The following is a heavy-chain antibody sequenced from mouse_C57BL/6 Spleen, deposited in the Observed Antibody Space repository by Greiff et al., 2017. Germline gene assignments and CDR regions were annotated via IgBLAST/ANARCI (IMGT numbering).Heavy chain of an antibody. CDR3: ASGGFPGYFDV. J-gene: IGHJ1*03. V-gene: IGHV1-69*01. Sequence: QVQLQQPGAELVMPGASVKLSCKASGYTFTSYWMHWVKQRPGQGLEWIGEIDPSDSYTNYNQKFKGKSTLTVDKSSSTAYMQLSSLTSEDSAVYYCASGGFPGYFDVWGTGTTVTVSS. CDR1: GYTFTSYW. CDR2: IDPSDSYT.